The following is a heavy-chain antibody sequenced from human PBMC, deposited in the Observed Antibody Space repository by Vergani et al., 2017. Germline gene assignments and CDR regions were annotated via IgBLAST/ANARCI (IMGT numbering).Heavy chain of an antibody. J-gene: IGHJ4*02. CDR1: GGSISSSSYY. Sequence: QLQLQESGPGLVKPSETLSLTCTVSGGSISSSSYYWGWIRQPPGKGLEWIGSIYYSGGTYYNPSLKSRVTISVETSKNQVSQKLSSVTAADTAVYYCASFGVRYFDWQSWGQGTLVTVSS. CDR3: ASFGVRYFDWQS. V-gene: IGHV4-39*07. D-gene: IGHD3-9*01. CDR2: IYYSGGT.